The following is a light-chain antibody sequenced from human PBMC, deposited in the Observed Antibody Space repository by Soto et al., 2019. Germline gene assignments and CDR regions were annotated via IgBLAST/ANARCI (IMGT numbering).Light chain of an antibody. V-gene: IGLV4-60*02. Sequence: QSVLTQSSSASASLGSSVKLTCTLSSGHSTYIIAWHQQQPGKAPRYLMKLEGSGSYNKGSGVPDRFSGSSSGADRYLTISNLQFEDEADYYCEPWVSNTYVFGTGTKVTVL. J-gene: IGLJ1*01. CDR1: SGHSTYI. CDR2: LEGSGSY. CDR3: EPWVSNTYV.